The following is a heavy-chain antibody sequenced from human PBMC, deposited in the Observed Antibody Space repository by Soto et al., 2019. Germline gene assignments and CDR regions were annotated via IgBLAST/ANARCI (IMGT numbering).Heavy chain of an antibody. CDR2: IFYSGST. J-gene: IGHJ5*02. CDR1: GGSISTYY. V-gene: IGHV4-59*01. Sequence: SETLSLTCTVSGGSISTYYWSWIRQPPGKELEWIGYIFYSGSTNYIPSLKCRVTLSVDTSKNQFSLKLNSVTAADTAVYSCARAGAYNGYGFATWGQETLFTVSS. D-gene: IGHD5-12*01. CDR3: ARAGAYNGYGFAT.